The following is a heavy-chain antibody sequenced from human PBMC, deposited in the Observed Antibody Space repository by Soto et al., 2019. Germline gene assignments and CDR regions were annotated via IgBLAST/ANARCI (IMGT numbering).Heavy chain of an antibody. CDR2: INAGNGNT. Sequence: ASVKVSCKASGYTFTSYAMHWVRQAPGQRLEWIGWINAGNGNTKYSQKFQGRVTITRDTSASTAYMELSSLRSEDTAVYYCASNQGYDYIWGSYRPGEYYYYMDVWGKGTTVTVSS. V-gene: IGHV1-3*01. D-gene: IGHD3-16*02. CDR3: ASNQGYDYIWGSYRPGEYYYYMDV. J-gene: IGHJ6*03. CDR1: GYTFTSYA.